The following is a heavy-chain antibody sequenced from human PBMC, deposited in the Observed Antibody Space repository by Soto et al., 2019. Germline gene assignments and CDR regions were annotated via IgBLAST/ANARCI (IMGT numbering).Heavy chain of an antibody. V-gene: IGHV4-59*01. CDR2: IYYSGST. CDR1: GGSISSYY. D-gene: IGHD2-15*01. Sequence: QVQLQESGPGLVKPSETLSLTCTVSGGSISSYYWSWIRQPPGKGLEWIGYIYYSGSTNYNPSLKSLVTISVDTSKNQFSLKLSSVTAADTAVYYCARAHTPIVVVVAATSPVWFDPWGQGTLVTVSS. CDR3: ARAHTPIVVVVAATSPVWFDP. J-gene: IGHJ5*02.